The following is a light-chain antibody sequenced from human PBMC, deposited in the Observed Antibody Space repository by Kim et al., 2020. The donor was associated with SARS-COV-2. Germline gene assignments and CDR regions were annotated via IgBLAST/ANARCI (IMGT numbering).Light chain of an antibody. CDR2: GAS. CDR1: QGVSSTS. J-gene: IGKJ3*01. V-gene: IGKV3-20*01. Sequence: VLTQSPGTLSLSPGERATLSCRASQGVSSTSLAWYQQRPDQAPRLLIYGASSRATGVPDRFSGSGSWTGFTLTISRLEPEDIAVYYCHHSGTSLLPFGPGTKVDIK. CDR3: HHSGTSLLP.